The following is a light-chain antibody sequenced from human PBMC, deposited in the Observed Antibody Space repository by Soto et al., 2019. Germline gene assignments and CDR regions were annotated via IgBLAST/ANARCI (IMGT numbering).Light chain of an antibody. CDR3: AAWDDSLTGFWV. CDR1: SSNIGSDY. J-gene: IGLJ3*02. CDR2: SND. Sequence: QSALTQPPSASGTPGQRVTISCSGGSSNIGSDYVYWYQHFPGTAPKLLIYSNDQRPSGVPDQFSGSKSGTSASLAISGLRSGDEADYYCAAWDDSLTGFWVFGGGTKLTVL. V-gene: IGLV1-47*02.